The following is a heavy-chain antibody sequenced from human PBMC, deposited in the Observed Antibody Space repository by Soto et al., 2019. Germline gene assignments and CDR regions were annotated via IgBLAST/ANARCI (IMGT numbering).Heavy chain of an antibody. CDR1: GFTFSSYW. D-gene: IGHD3-22*01. CDR3: AKSITSRSGYYYGY. CDR2: IKQDGSEK. J-gene: IGHJ4*02. Sequence: GGSLRLSCAASGFTFSSYWMSWVRQAPGKGLEWVANIKQDGSEKYYVDSVKGRFTISRDNSKNTLYLQMNSLRAEDTAVYYCAKSITSRSGYYYGYWGQGTLVTVSS. V-gene: IGHV3-7*03.